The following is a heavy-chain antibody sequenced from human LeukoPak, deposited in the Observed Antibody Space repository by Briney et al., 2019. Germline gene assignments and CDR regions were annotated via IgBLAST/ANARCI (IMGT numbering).Heavy chain of an antibody. Sequence: SETLSLTCTVSGGSISSSSSYWGWIRQPPGKGLEWIGSIYYSGSTYYNPSLKSRVTISVDTSKNQFSLKLSSVTAADTAVYYCASRLGLWLRYWGQGTLVTVSS. D-gene: IGHD5-18*01. V-gene: IGHV4-39*01. CDR3: ASRLGLWLRY. CDR2: IYYSGST. J-gene: IGHJ4*02. CDR1: GGSISSSSSY.